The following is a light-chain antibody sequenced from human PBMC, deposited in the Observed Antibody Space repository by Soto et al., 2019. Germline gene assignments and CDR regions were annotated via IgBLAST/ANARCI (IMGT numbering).Light chain of an antibody. V-gene: IGKV3-20*01. J-gene: IGKJ5*01. CDR1: QSVTTR. CDR2: GAS. CDR3: QQYGGSPIT. Sequence: EIVLTQSPATLSLSPGERATLSCRARQSVTTRLAWYQHKPGQAPTLLMSGASNRASGVPVRFSGSGSGTDFTLTITRLEPEDFALYYCQQYGGSPITFGLGTRLEIK.